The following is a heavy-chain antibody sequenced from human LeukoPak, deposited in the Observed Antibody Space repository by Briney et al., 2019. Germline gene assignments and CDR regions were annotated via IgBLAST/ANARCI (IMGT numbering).Heavy chain of an antibody. CDR3: AREHHPGLSDCYGMDV. J-gene: IGHJ6*02. CDR2: IYSGGST. CDR1: GFTVSSNY. V-gene: IGHV3-53*01. D-gene: IGHD1-14*01. Sequence: GGSLRLSCAASGFTVSSNYMSWVRQAPGKGLEWVSVIYSGGSTYYADSVKGRFTISRDNSKNTLYLQMNSLRAEDTAVYYCAREHHPGLSDCYGMDVWGQGTTVTVSS.